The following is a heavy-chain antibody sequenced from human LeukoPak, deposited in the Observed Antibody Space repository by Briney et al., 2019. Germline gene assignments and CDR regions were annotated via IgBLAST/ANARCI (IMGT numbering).Heavy chain of an antibody. CDR2: ISGSGGST. CDR1: GFTFSSYA. V-gene: IGHV3-23*01. J-gene: IGHJ6*03. D-gene: IGHD6-6*01. CDR3: ARDSSSSSYYSYYYMDV. Sequence: GGSLRLSCAASGFTFSSYAMSWVRQAPGKGLEWVSAISGSGGSTYYADSVKGRFTISRDNAKNSLYLQMNSLRAEDTAVYYCARDSSSSSYYSYYYMDVWGKGTTVTVSS.